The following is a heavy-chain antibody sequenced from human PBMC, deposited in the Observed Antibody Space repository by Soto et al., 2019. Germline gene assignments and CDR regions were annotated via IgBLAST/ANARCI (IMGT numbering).Heavy chain of an antibody. CDR2: IIPIFGTA. CDR3: ARDRVVVTAIQNDAFDI. CDR1: GGTFSSYA. J-gene: IGHJ3*02. V-gene: IGHV1-69*01. Sequence: QVQLVQSGAEVKKPGSSVKVSCKASGGTFSSYAISWVRQAPGHGLEWMGGIIPIFGTANYAQKFQGRVTITADESTSTAYMELSSLRSEDTAVYYCARDRVVVTAIQNDAFDIWGQGTMVTVSS. D-gene: IGHD2-21*02.